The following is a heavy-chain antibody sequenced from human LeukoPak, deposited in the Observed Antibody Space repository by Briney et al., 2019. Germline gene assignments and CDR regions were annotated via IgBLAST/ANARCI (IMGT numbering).Heavy chain of an antibody. CDR1: GGSFSGYY. D-gene: IGHD3-3*01. CDR2: INHSGST. V-gene: IGHV4-34*01. CDR3: ASQRKGTIFGVVIALEAFDI. Sequence: SETLSLTCAVYGGSFSGYYLSWIRQPPGKGLEWIGEINHSGSTNYNPSLKSRVTISVDTSKNQFSLKLSSVTAADTAVYYCASQRKGTIFGVVIALEAFDIWGQGTMVTVSS. J-gene: IGHJ3*02.